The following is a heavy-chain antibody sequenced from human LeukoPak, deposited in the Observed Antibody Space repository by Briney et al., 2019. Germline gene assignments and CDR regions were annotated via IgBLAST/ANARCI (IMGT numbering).Heavy chain of an antibody. D-gene: IGHD3-22*01. CDR3: ARELNYDSSGYYFDY. CDR2: INPNSGGT. CDR1: GYTFTVYI. V-gene: IGHV1-2*02. Sequence: GASVKVSCKASGYTFTVYIMHWVRQAPGQGLEWMGWINPNSGGTNYAQKFQGRVTMTRDTSISTAYMELSRLRSDDTAVYYCARELNYDSSGYYFDYWGQGTLVTVSS. J-gene: IGHJ4*02.